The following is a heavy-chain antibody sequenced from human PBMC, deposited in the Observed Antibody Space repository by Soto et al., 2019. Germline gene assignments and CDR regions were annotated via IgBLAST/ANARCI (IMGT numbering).Heavy chain of an antibody. D-gene: IGHD3-10*01. CDR3: ARVAKRLDWFGELLLYFDY. CDR2: IIPIFGTA. Sequence: VSCKASGGTFSSYAISWVRQAPGQGLEWMGGIIPIFGTANYAQKFQGRVTITADESTSTAYMELSSLRSEDTAVYYCARVAKRLDWFGELLLYFDYWGQGTLVTVSS. J-gene: IGHJ4*02. CDR1: GGTFSSYA. V-gene: IGHV1-69*01.